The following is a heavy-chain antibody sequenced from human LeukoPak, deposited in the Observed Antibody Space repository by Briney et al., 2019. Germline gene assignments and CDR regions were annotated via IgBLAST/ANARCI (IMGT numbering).Heavy chain of an antibody. J-gene: IGHJ4*02. D-gene: IGHD7-27*01. CDR3: ARDSTGDRYFDY. CDR2: IKQDGSEK. V-gene: IGHV3-7*01. Sequence: PGGSLRLSCAASGFTFSSYWISWVRQAPGKGLEWVANIKQDGSEKYYVDSVKGRFTISRDNAKDSMYLQMNSLRAEDTAVYYCARDSTGDRYFDYWGQGTLVTVSS. CDR1: GFTFSSYW.